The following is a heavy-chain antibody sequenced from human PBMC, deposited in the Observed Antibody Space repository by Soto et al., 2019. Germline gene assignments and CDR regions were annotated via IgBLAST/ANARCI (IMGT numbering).Heavy chain of an antibody. Sequence: EVQLLESGGGWAQPGGSLRLSCAASGFTFSNYAMSWVRQAPGKGLEWVSPISGSGGSPYYADSVKGRFTISRDNSKNTLYLQMNSLRAEDTALYYCAKDQGASLTASRPSDYWGQGTLVSVSS. CDR2: ISGSGGSP. CDR1: GFTFSNYA. V-gene: IGHV3-23*01. D-gene: IGHD6-6*01. J-gene: IGHJ4*02. CDR3: AKDQGASLTASRPSDY.